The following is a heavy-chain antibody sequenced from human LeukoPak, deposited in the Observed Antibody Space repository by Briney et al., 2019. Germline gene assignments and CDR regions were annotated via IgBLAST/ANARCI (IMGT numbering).Heavy chain of an antibody. CDR3: ARVRAMVRGVWVDY. J-gene: IGHJ4*02. V-gene: IGHV4-34*01. CDR1: GGSFSGYY. D-gene: IGHD3-10*01. CDR2: INHSGST. Sequence: SETLSLTRAVYGGSFSGYYWSWIRQPPGKGLEWIGEINHSGSTNYNPSLKSRVTISVDTSKNQFSLKLSSVTAADTAVYYCARVRAMVRGVWVDYWGQGTLVTVSS.